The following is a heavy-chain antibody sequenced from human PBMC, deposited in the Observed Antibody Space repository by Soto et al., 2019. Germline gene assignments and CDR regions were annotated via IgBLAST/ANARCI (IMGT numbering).Heavy chain of an antibody. CDR2: IYTSGST. CDR3: ARVGSDDSSGYYPNDAFDI. V-gene: IGHV4-4*07. J-gene: IGHJ3*02. CDR1: GGSISSYY. D-gene: IGHD3-22*01. Sequence: KTSETLSLTCTVSGGSISSYYWSWIRQPAGKGLEWIGRIYTSGSTNYNPSLKSRVTMSVDTPKNQFSLKLSSVTAADTAVYYCARVGSDDSSGYYPNDAFDIWGQGTMVTVSS.